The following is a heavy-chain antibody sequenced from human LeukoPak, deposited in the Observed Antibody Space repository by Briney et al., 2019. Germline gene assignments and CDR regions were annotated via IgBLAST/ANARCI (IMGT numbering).Heavy chain of an antibody. CDR2: ISYDGSNK. CDR3: ARGGENSGFDY. V-gene: IGHV3-30*04. J-gene: IGHJ4*02. CDR1: GFTFSSYA. Sequence: PGRSLRLSCAASGFTFSSYAMHWVRQAPGKGLEWVAVISYDGSNKYYADSVKGRFTISRDNSKNTLYLQMNSLRAEDTALYYCARGGENSGFDYWGQGTLVIVSS. D-gene: IGHD6-19*01.